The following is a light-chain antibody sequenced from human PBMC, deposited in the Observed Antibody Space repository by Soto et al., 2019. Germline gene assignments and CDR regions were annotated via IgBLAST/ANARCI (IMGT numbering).Light chain of an antibody. J-gene: IGLJ3*02. V-gene: IGLV2-14*01. CDR1: SSDVGGYNY. CDR2: EVS. Sequence: QSALTQPASVSGSPGQSITISCTGTSSDVGGYNYVSWYQQHPGKAPKLMIYEVSNRPSGVSHRFSGSQSGNTASLPISGLQAEDEADYYCSAYTSSSTRVFGGGTKLTVL. CDR3: SAYTSSSTRV.